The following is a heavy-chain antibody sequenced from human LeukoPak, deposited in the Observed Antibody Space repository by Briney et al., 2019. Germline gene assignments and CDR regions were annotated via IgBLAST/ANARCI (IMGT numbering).Heavy chain of an antibody. CDR3: ARCGSGYYYYMDV. J-gene: IGHJ6*03. Sequence: GGSLRLSCAASGFTFRSYEMNWVRQAPGKGLEWVSYISSSGSNIYYADSVKGRFTISRDNAKNSLYLQMNSLRAEDTAVYYCARCGSGYYYYMDVWGKGTTVTVSS. V-gene: IGHV3-48*03. D-gene: IGHD3-10*01. CDR1: GFTFRSYE. CDR2: ISSSGSNI.